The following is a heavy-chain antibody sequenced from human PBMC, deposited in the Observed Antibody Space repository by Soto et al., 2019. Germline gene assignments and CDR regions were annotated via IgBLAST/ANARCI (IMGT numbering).Heavy chain of an antibody. CDR1: GGSISSGGYY. CDR3: ARSGYSYGPNPLLY. V-gene: IGHV4-31*03. Sequence: SETLSLTCTVSGGSISSGGYYWSWIRQHPGKDLEWIGYIYNRGSTYYNQSLKSRVTISVDTYKNKFSMKISSVTAADTAVYYCARSGYSYGPNPLLYWGQGTLVTVS. D-gene: IGHD5-18*01. J-gene: IGHJ4*02. CDR2: IYNRGST.